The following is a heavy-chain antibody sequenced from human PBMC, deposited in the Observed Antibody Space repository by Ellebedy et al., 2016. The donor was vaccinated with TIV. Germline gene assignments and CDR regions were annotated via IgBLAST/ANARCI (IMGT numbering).Heavy chain of an antibody. V-gene: IGHV3-53*01. D-gene: IGHD4-17*01. CDR1: GLTISNNY. CDR2: LHSGGTT. CDR3: ARAPTVTSVFDC. J-gene: IGHJ4*02. Sequence: GGSLRLSXAASGLTISNNYMSWVRQAPGKGLEWVAILHSGGTTFYADSVKGRFTISRDSSKNTLYLQVNSLRVEDTAVYYCARAPTVTSVFDCWGQGTLVTVSS.